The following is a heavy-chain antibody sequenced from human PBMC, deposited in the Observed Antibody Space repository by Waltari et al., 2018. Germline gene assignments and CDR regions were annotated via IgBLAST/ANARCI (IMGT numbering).Heavy chain of an antibody. CDR1: GFTVRSNY. CDR2: IYSGGST. D-gene: IGHD4-17*01. J-gene: IGHJ4*02. Sequence: EVQLVESGGGLIQPGGSLRLSCAASGFTVRSNYMSWVRQAPGKGLEWVSVIYSGGSTYYADSVKGRFTISRDNSKNTLYLQMNSLRAEDTAVYYCARDLLRYGDYGRGYWGQGTLVTVSS. CDR3: ARDLLRYGDYGRGY. V-gene: IGHV3-53*01.